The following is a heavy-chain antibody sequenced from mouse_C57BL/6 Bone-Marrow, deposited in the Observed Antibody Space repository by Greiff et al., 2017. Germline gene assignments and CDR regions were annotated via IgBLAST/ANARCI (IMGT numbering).Heavy chain of an antibody. V-gene: IGHV1-47*01. J-gene: IGHJ2*01. CDR3: ARGGNYGGYYVDY. D-gene: IGHD2-1*01. CDR2: FHLYNDDT. CDR1: GYTFTTYP. Sequence: QVQLQQSGAELVKPGASVKMSCKASGYTFTTYPIEWMKQNHGKSLEWIGHFHLYNDDTKSNEKFKGKATLTVEKSSSTVYLGRSRLTSDDTAGDNGARGGNYGGYYVDYWGQGTTLTVSS.